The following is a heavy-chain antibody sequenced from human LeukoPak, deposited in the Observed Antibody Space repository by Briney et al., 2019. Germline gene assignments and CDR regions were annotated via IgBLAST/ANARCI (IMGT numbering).Heavy chain of an antibody. CDR1: GGSISSGGYY. J-gene: IGHJ6*02. Sequence: PSQTLSLTCTVSGGSISSGGYYWSWIRQHPGKGLEWIGYIYYSGSTYYDPSLKSRVTISVDTSKNQFSLKLSSVTAADTAVYYCASGYSPYYGMDVWGQGTTVTVSS. V-gene: IGHV4-31*03. CDR2: IYYSGST. D-gene: IGHD3-22*01. CDR3: ASGYSPYYGMDV.